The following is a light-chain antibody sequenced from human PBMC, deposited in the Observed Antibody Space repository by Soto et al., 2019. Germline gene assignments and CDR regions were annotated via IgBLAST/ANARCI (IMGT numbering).Light chain of an antibody. V-gene: IGKV3-11*01. CDR2: DAS. Sequence: EIVLTQSPATLSLSPGERATLSCRASQSVGIYLGWYQQRPGQAPRLLIYDASKRAAGIPARFSGSGSGTDFTLTINSLEPEDFAVYYWQHLSTWPRAFGQGTRLEIK. CDR1: QSVGIY. J-gene: IGKJ5*01. CDR3: QHLSTWPRA.